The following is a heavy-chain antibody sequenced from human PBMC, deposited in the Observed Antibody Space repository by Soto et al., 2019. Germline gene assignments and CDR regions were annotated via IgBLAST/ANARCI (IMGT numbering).Heavy chain of an antibody. CDR2: IYYSGST. Sequence: SETLSLTCTVSGGSISSSSYYWGWIRQPPGKGLEWIGSIYYSGSTYYNPSLKSRVTISEDTSKNQFSLKLSSVTAADTAVYYCATNPTGTTWFDPWGQGTLVTVSS. V-gene: IGHV4-39*01. CDR3: ATNPTGTTWFDP. CDR1: GGSISSSSYY. D-gene: IGHD1-7*01. J-gene: IGHJ5*02.